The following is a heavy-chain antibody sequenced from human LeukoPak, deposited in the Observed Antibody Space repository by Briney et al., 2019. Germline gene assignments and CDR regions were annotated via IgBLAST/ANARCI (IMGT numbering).Heavy chain of an antibody. CDR1: GFTFSSYW. D-gene: IGHD2-2*01. J-gene: IGHJ4*02. CDR3: AKYCSSNDCYGYLDY. V-gene: IGHV3-7*01. CDR2: IDQDGSEE. Sequence: PGGSLRLSCAASGFTFSSYWMSWVRQAPGKGLEWVANIDQDGSEENYVDSVKGRFTISRVNAKNSLYLQMNSLRAEDTAVYYCAKYCSSNDCYGYLDYWGQGTLVTVSS.